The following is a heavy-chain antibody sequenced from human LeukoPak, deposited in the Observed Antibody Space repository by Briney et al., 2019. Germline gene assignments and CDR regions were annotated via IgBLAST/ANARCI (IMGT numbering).Heavy chain of an antibody. CDR3: ATPSGSYRHVDY. D-gene: IGHD1-26*01. V-gene: IGHV3-30-3*01. J-gene: IGHJ4*02. CDR2: ILYDGSNK. Sequence: GGSLRLSCAASGFTVSSNYMSWVRQAPGKGLEWVAVILYDGSNKYYADSVKGRFTISRDNSKNTLYLQMNSLRAEDTAVYYCATPSGSYRHVDYWGQGTLVTVSS. CDR1: GFTVSSNY.